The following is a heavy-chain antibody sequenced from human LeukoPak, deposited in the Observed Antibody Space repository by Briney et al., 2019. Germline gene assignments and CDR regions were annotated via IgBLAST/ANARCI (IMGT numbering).Heavy chain of an antibody. CDR2: ISGSGDST. V-gene: IGHV3-23*01. D-gene: IGHD2-21*02. CDR3: AKDRLLNCRGDCYIFDY. J-gene: IGHJ4*02. Sequence: GGSLSLSCVASGFTLRSYVMNWVRQTPGKGLEWVSSISGSGDSTFYADSVKGRFSISRDNSKNTLYLQVNGLRTEDTAVYYCAKDRLLNCRGDCYIFDYWGQGTVVTVSS. CDR1: GFTLRSYV.